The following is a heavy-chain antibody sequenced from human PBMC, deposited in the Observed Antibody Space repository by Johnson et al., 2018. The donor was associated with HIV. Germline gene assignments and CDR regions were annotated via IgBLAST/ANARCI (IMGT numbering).Heavy chain of an antibody. J-gene: IGHJ3*02. CDR2: ISYDGANK. CDR1: RFTFSSYG. CDR3: ARWGRWELGDAFDI. D-gene: IGHD1-26*01. Sequence: QVQLVESGGGVVQPGRSLRLSCVASRFTFSSYGMHWVRQAPGKGLEWVAVISYDGANKYYADSVKGRFTISRDNSKNTLYLQMHSLRAEDTAVYYCARWGRWELGDAFDIWGQGTKVTVSS. V-gene: IGHV3-30*03.